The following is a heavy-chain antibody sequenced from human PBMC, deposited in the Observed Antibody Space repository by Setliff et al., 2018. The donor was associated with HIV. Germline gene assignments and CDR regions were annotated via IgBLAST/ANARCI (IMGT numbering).Heavy chain of an antibody. CDR3: ARFLTYSSGLDY. V-gene: IGHV4-4*08. Sequence: PSETLSLTRTVSGGSISSYYWSWIRQPPGKGLEWIGYIYTSGSTNYNPSLKSRVTISVDTSKNQFSLKLSSVAAADTAVYYCARFLTYSSGLDYWGQGTLVTVSS. D-gene: IGHD6-19*01. CDR1: GGSISSYY. CDR2: IYTSGST. J-gene: IGHJ4*02.